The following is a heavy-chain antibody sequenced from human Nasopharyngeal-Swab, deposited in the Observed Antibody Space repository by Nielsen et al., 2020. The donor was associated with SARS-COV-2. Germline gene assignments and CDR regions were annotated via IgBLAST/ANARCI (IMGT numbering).Heavy chain of an antibody. Sequence: LSLTCAASGFTFSSYGMHWVRQAPGKGLEWVAVISYDGSNRYYADSVKGRFTISRDNSKNTLYLQMNSLRAEDTAVYYCAKDVLEVAFDIWGQGTMVTVSS. J-gene: IGHJ3*02. CDR2: ISYDGSNR. V-gene: IGHV3-30*18. D-gene: IGHD3-16*01. CDR3: AKDVLEVAFDI. CDR1: GFTFSSYG.